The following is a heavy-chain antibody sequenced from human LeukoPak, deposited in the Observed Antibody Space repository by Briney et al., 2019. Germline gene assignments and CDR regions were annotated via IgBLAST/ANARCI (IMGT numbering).Heavy chain of an antibody. CDR2: INHSGST. CDR3: ARDRDPPYYDSSGSHFDY. D-gene: IGHD3-22*01. CDR1: GGSFSGYY. V-gene: IGHV4-34*01. J-gene: IGHJ4*02. Sequence: SETLSLTCAVYGGSFSGYYWSWIRQPPGKGLEWIGEINHSGSTNYNTSLKSRVTISVDTSKNQFSLKLSSVTAADTAVYYCARDRDPPYYDSSGSHFDYWGQGTLVTVSS.